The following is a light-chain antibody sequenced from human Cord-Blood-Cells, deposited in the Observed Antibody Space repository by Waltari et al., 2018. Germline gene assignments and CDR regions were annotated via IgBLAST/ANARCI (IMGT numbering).Light chain of an antibody. CDR1: QDISNY. V-gene: IGKV1-33*01. J-gene: IGKJ3*01. CDR2: DAS. Sequence: DIQMTQSPSSLSASVGDRVTITCQASQDISNYLNWYQQKPGKAPKLPIYDASNLETGVPSRFSGSGSGTDFTFTISSLQPEDIATYYCQQYDNLPLGPGTKVDIK. CDR3: QQYDNLP.